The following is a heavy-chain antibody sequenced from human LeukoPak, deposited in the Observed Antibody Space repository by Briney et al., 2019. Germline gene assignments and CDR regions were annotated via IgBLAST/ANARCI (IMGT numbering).Heavy chain of an antibody. D-gene: IGHD2/OR15-2a*01. CDR2: INPATTTT. J-gene: IGHJ6*03. CDR3: ARGTKLLSPYYYYYYYMDV. CDR1: GYTFTSYY. V-gene: IGHV1-46*01. Sequence: GASVKVSCKASGYTFTSYYIDWVRQAPGQGLEWMGVINPATTTTTYAQKFQGRVTLTRDMSTSTAYMELSSLRSEDTAVYYCARGTKLLSPYYYYYYYMDVWGKGTTVTISS.